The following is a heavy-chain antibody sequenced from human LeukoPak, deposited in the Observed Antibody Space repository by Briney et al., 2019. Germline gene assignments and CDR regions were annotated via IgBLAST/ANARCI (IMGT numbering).Heavy chain of an antibody. Sequence: GRSLRLSCATSGFTFSRFSFKWVRQAPGKGLEWVASIYVTGDYIYYADSVKGRATISRDNAKNSVYLQMNSLRADDTAIYYCAREFNTIGNFDFWGQGILVTVSS. CDR2: IYVTGDYI. J-gene: IGHJ4*02. CDR1: GFTFSRFS. D-gene: IGHD3-10*01. CDR3: AREFNTIGNFDF. V-gene: IGHV3-21*01.